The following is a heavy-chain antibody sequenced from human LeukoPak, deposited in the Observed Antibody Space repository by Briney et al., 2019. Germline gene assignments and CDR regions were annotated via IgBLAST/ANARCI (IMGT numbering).Heavy chain of an antibody. Sequence: GGSLRLSCAAPGFTFSNYRMNWVRQAPGKGLEWVSCISSSSSYIYYADSVKGRFTISRDNAKNSLYLQMISLRAEDMAVYYCARDLWGTTVTTDYFDSWGQGTLVTVSS. CDR2: ISSSSSYI. V-gene: IGHV3-21*01. CDR3: ARDLWGTTVTTDYFDS. J-gene: IGHJ4*02. D-gene: IGHD4-17*01. CDR1: GFTFSNYR.